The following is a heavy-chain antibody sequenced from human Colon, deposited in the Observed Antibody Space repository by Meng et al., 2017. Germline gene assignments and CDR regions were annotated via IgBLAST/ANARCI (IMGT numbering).Heavy chain of an antibody. Sequence: QLPLQEAGPGPVRPAETLSLCCSVSVGSRSSAGYQWTWIRQPPGKGLEWSGYASTNYNPSLKSRVTISVDTSKNQFSLRLTSVTAADTAVYYCARDHMGSLDYWGQGILVTVSS. V-gene: IGHV4-61*08. CDR1: VGSRSSAGYQ. J-gene: IGHJ4*02. CDR3: ARDHMGSLDY. CDR2: AST. D-gene: IGHD1-26*01.